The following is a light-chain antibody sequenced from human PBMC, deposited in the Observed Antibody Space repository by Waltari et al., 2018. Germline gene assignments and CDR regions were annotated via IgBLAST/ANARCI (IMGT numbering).Light chain of an antibody. J-gene: IGLJ3*02. CDR1: NSNIGRNT. Sequence: QSVLTQPPSASGTPGQRVTIPCSGSNSNIGRNTVNWYQQLPGTAPKLLIYGNDQRPSGVPDRFSGSKSGTSASLAISGLQSEDEAVYYCAPWDDSLNGILFGGGTKLAVL. CDR2: GND. V-gene: IGLV1-44*01. CDR3: APWDDSLNGIL.